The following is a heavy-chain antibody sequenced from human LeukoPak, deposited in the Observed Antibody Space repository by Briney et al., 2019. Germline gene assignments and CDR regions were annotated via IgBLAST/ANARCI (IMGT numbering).Heavy chain of an antibody. D-gene: IGHD2-2*01. J-gene: IGHJ4*02. Sequence: GGSLRLSCAASGFTFSSYSMNWVRQAPGKGLEWVSSISSSSSYIYYADSVKGRFTISRDNAKNSLYLQMNSLRAEDTAVYYCAKDSIVVVPAASLDYWGQGTLVTVSS. CDR1: GFTFSSYS. V-gene: IGHV3-21*04. CDR3: AKDSIVVVPAASLDY. CDR2: ISSSSSYI.